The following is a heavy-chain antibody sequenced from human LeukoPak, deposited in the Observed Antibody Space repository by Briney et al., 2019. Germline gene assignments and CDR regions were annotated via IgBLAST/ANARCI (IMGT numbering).Heavy chain of an antibody. CDR2: IRYDGSNK. V-gene: IGHV3-30*02. CDR1: GFTFSSYG. Sequence: GGSLRLSCAASGFTFSSYGMHWVRQAPGKGLEWVAFIRYDGSNKYYADSVKGRFTISRDNSKNTLYLQMNSLRAEDTAVYYCAKGGYCSSTSCFRPFDYWGQGTLVTVSS. CDR3: AKGGYCSSTSCFRPFDY. J-gene: IGHJ4*02. D-gene: IGHD2-2*01.